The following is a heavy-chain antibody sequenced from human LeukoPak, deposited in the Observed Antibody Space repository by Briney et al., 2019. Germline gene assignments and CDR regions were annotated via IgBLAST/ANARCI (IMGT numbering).Heavy chain of an antibody. D-gene: IGHD2-15*01. J-gene: IGHJ6*01. CDR2: INTNTGNP. CDR3: ARAHPARGMDV. V-gene: IGHV7-4-1*02. Sequence: ASVKVSCKASGYTFTNFAMNWVRQAPGQGLEWMGWINTNTGNPTFAQGFTGLFVSSLDTSVSTAYLQISSLKAEDPAVYYCARAHPARGMDVWGQGTTVTVSS. CDR1: GYTFTNFA.